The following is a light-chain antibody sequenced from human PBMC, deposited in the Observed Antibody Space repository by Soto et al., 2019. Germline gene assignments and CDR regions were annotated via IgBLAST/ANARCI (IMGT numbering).Light chain of an antibody. CDR2: GVS. CDR3: QQYGSSPRT. V-gene: IGKV3-20*01. Sequence: EIVLTQSPGTLPLSPGERATPSCRASQSVSNNYLAWYQQKPGQAPRLLIYGVSSRATGIPDRFSGSGSGTDFTLTISRLEPEDFAVYYCQQYGSSPRTFGQGTKVDIK. CDR1: QSVSNNY. J-gene: IGKJ1*01.